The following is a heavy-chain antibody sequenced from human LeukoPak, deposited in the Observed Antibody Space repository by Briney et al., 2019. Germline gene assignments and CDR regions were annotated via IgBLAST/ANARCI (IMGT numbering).Heavy chain of an antibody. CDR2: INHSGST. J-gene: IGHJ4*02. D-gene: IGHD3-10*01. CDR3: ARAWDYYYGSGSYRGQPFDY. Sequence: PSETLSLTCAVYGGSFSGYYWSWIRQPPGKGLEWIGEINHSGSTNYNPSLKSRVTISVDTSKNQFSLKLSSVTAADTAVYYCARAWDYYYGSGSYRGQPFDYWGQGPLVTVSS. CDR1: GGSFSGYY. V-gene: IGHV4-34*01.